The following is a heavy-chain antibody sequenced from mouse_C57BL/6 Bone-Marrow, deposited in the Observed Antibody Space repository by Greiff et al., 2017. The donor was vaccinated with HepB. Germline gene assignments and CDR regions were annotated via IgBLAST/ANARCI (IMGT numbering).Heavy chain of an antibody. V-gene: IGHV1-64*01. CDR2: IHPNSGST. Sequence: VQLQQSGAELVKPGASVKLSCKASGYTFTSYWMHWVKQRPGQGLEWIGMIHPNSGSTNYNEKFKSKATLTVDKSSSTAYMQLSSLTSEDSAVYYCAREYGSSYGWYFDVWGTGTTVTVSS. J-gene: IGHJ1*03. CDR1: GYTFTSYW. D-gene: IGHD1-1*01. CDR3: AREYGSSYGWYFDV.